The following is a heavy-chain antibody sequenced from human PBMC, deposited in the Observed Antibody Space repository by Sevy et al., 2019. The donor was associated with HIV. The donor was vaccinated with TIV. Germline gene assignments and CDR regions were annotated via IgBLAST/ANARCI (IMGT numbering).Heavy chain of an antibody. CDR1: GASVSAANDY. Sequence: PETLSLICSVSGASVSAANDYWSWIRQPPGKGLEWIGNVFCFGSTNYNPSLKSRVTISLDTSKKQFSLKLNSVTAADTAVYYCARDQYYDIGTGLYAMDVWGQGTTVTVSS. V-gene: IGHV4-61*01. CDR2: VFCFGST. CDR3: ARDQYYDIGTGLYAMDV. J-gene: IGHJ6*02. D-gene: IGHD3-9*01.